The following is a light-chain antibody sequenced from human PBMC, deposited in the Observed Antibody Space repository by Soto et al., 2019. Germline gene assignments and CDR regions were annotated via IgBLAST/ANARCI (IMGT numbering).Light chain of an antibody. V-gene: IGKV1-9*01. CDR2: GAS. J-gene: IGKJ4*01. Sequence: DIQLTQSPSFLSASVGDRVTITCRASQGINHYVAWYQQKPGKAPKCLIYGASALQSGVPSRFSGSGSWAEFTLSISSLQPGDFATYYCQHVYSYPLTFGGGTSVEI. CDR1: QGINHY. CDR3: QHVYSYPLT.